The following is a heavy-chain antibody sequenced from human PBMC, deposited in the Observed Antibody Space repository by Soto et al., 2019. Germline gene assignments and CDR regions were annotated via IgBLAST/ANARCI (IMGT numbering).Heavy chain of an antibody. CDR1: GGSIATISYF. V-gene: IGHV4-39*02. J-gene: IGHJ5*02. CDR2: IDYRGTI. CDR3: SRSDTEGFDX. Sequence: SDTLSLTFTVSGGSIATISYFWAWIRRPPGKGLELVGSIDYRGTIYNNPSLRSRVTISVDTSKNHASLQMDAVPAAETALYYCSRSDTEGFDXWGQGTLVTVSX.